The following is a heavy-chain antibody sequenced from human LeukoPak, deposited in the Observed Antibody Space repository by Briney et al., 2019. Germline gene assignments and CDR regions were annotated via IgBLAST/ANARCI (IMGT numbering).Heavy chain of an antibody. J-gene: IGHJ5*02. Sequence: ASVKVSCKASGYTFTGYYMHWVRQAPGQGLEWMGRINPNSGGTNYAQKLQGRVTMTTDTSTSTAYMELRSLRSDDTAVYYCARVGISSRPNNWFDPWGQGTLVTVSS. CDR1: GYTFTGYY. CDR3: ARVGISSRPNNWFDP. CDR2: INPNSGGT. D-gene: IGHD2-15*01. V-gene: IGHV1-2*06.